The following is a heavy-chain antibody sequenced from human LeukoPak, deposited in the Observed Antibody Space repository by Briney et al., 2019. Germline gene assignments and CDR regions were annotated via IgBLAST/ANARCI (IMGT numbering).Heavy chain of an antibody. J-gene: IGHJ6*02. CDR3: ARDPSGSAYSGYDLPLYYYYHGMDV. V-gene: IGHV3-7*01. CDR2: IKQDGSEK. CDR1: GFTFSSYW. D-gene: IGHD5-12*01. Sequence: GGSLRLSCAASGFTFSSYWMSWVRQAPGKGLEWVANIKQDGSEKYYVDSVKGRFTISRDNAKNSLYLQMNSLRAEDTAVYYCARDPSGSAYSGYDLPLYYYYHGMDVWGQGTTVTVSS.